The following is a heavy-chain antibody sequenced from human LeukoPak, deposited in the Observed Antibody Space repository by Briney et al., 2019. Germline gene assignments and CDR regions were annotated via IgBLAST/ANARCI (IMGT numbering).Heavy chain of an antibody. V-gene: IGHV1-18*01. CDR3: ARDIVVVTANDYYYGMDV. Sequence: ASAKVSCKASGYTFTTYGISWVRQAPGQGLEWMGWISGYNGNTNYAQKLQGRVTMTADTSTSSGYMELRSLRSDDTAVYYCARDIVVVTANDYYYGMDVWGQGTTVTVSS. D-gene: IGHD2-21*02. J-gene: IGHJ6*02. CDR1: GYTFTTYG. CDR2: ISGYNGNT.